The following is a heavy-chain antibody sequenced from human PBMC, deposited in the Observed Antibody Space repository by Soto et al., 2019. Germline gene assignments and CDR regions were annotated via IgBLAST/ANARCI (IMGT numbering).Heavy chain of an antibody. Sequence: VQHSPKKGLEWMGWISAYNGNTNYAQKLQGRVTMTTDTSTSTAYMELRSLRSDDTAVYYCAKSYHDIVTVHYSALLPDYRLHGSPVTVSS. CDR3: AKSYHDIVTVHYSALLPDY. D-gene: IGHD3-9*01. V-gene: IGHV1-18*01. CDR2: ISAYNGNT. J-gene: IGHJ4*01.